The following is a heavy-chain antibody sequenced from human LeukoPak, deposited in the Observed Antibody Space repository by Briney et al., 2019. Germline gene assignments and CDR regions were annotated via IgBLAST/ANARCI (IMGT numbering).Heavy chain of an antibody. CDR2: ISSSSSTI. J-gene: IGHJ3*02. CDR3: ASLGTYYYGSGSDAFDI. D-gene: IGHD3-10*01. V-gene: IGHV3-48*04. CDR1: GFTFSSYS. Sequence: PGGSLRLSCAASGFTFSSYSMNWVRQAPGKGLELVSYISSSSSTIYYADSVKGRFTISRDNAKNSLYLQMNSLRAEDTALYHCASLGTYYYGSGSDAFDIWGQGTMVTVSS.